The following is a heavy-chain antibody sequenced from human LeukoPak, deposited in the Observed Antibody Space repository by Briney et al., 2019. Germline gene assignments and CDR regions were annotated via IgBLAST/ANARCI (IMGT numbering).Heavy chain of an antibody. J-gene: IGHJ4*02. CDR3: ASILWFGDQYFDY. CDR2: SYYSGST. D-gene: IGHD3-10*01. CDR1: GGSISSGDYY. V-gene: IGHV4-30-4*01. Sequence: SGTLSLTCTVSGGSISSGDYYWSWVRQPPGKGLEWVGYSYYSGSTYYNPSLKSRVTISVDTSKNQFSLKLNSVTAADTAVYYCASILWFGDQYFDYWGQGTLVTVSS.